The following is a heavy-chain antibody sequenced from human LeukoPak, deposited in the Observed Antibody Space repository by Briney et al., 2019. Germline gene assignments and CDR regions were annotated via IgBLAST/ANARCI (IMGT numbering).Heavy chain of an antibody. CDR3: ARGQEYYYGSGSDY. V-gene: IGHV3-21*01. CDR2: ISSSSSYI. J-gene: IGHJ4*02. Sequence: GGSLRPSCAASGFTFSSYSMNWVRQAPGKGLEWVSSISSSSSYIYYADSVKGRFTISRDNAKNSLYLQMNSLRAEDTAVYYCARGQEYYYGSGSDYWGQGTLVTVSS. CDR1: GFTFSSYS. D-gene: IGHD3-10*01.